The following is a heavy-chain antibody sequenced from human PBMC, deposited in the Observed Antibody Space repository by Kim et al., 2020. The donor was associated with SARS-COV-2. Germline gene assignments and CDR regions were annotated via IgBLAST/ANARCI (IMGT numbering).Heavy chain of an antibody. CDR2: IYHSEST. CDR3: ARDEGTSSWYPDYFDY. V-gene: IGHV4-38-2*02. Sequence: SETLSLTCTVSGYSISSGYYWGWIRQPPGKGLEWIGSIYHSESTYYNPSLKSRVTISVDTSKNQFSLKLSSVTAADTAVYYCARDEGTSSWYPDYFDYWGQGTLVTVSS. CDR1: GYSISSGYY. D-gene: IGHD6-13*01. J-gene: IGHJ4*02.